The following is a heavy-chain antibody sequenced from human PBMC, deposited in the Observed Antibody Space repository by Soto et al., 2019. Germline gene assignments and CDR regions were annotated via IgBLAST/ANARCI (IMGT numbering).Heavy chain of an antibody. CDR1: GFTFSSYA. J-gene: IGHJ6*02. CDR3: ARDHFVVPAAMVRREYGMDV. Sequence: GGSLRLSCAASGFTFSSYAMHWVRQAPGKGLEWVAVISYDGSNKYYADSVRGRFTISRDNSKNTLYLQMNSLRAEDTAVYYCARDHFVVPAAMVRREYGMDVWGQGTTVTVSS. D-gene: IGHD2-2*01. V-gene: IGHV3-30-3*01. CDR2: ISYDGSNK.